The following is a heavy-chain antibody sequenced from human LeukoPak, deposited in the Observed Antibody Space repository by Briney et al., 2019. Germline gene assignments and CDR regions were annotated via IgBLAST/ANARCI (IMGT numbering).Heavy chain of an antibody. J-gene: IGHJ4*02. CDR1: GGSISSSSYY. CDR3: ARQGVATITFGY. CDR2: IYYSGST. D-gene: IGHD5-12*01. V-gene: IGHV4-39*01. Sequence: SETLSLTCTVSGGSISSSSYYWGWIRQPPGKGLEWIGSIYYSGSTYYNPSLKSRVTISVDTSKNQFSLKLSSVTAADTAVYYCARQGVATITFGYWGQGTLVIVSS.